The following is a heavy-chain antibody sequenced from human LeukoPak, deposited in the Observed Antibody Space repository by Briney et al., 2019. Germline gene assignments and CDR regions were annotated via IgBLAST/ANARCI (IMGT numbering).Heavy chain of an antibody. D-gene: IGHD3-22*01. CDR2: IKSKTDGGTT. Sequence: GGSLRLSCAASGFTFSSYAMGWVRQAPGKGLEWVGRIKSKTDGGTTDYAAPVKGRFTISRDDSKNTLYLQMNSLKTEDTAVYYCTTDRYYYDSSGYYYFDYWGQGTLVTVSS. V-gene: IGHV3-15*01. CDR1: GFTFSSYA. CDR3: TTDRYYYDSSGYYYFDY. J-gene: IGHJ4*02.